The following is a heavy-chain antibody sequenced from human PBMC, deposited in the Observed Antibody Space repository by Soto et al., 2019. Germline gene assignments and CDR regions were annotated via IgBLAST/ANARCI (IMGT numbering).Heavy chain of an antibody. CDR3: ARQPHPYYYDSSGYYHTFDY. CDR1: GFTFSSYW. D-gene: IGHD3-22*01. CDR2: INSDGSST. Sequence: GGSLRLSCAASGFTFSSYWMHWVRQAPGKGLVWVSRINSDGSSTSYADSVKGRFTISRDNAKNTLYLQMNSLRAEDTAVYYCARQPHPYYYDSSGYYHTFDYWGQGTLVTVSS. J-gene: IGHJ4*02. V-gene: IGHV3-74*01.